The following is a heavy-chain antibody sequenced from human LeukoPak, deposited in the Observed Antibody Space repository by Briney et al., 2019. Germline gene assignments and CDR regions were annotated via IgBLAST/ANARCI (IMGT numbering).Heavy chain of an antibody. Sequence: PGGSLRLSCAASGFTFGNYGMHWVRQAPGKGLVWVSRINWDGSSTSYADSVKGRFTISRDNAKNPLYMQMNSLRAEDKAVYYCTRDTSDAFDLWGQGTMVTVSS. CDR1: GFTFGNYG. V-gene: IGHV3-74*01. CDR3: TRDTSDAFDL. CDR2: INWDGSST. J-gene: IGHJ3*01.